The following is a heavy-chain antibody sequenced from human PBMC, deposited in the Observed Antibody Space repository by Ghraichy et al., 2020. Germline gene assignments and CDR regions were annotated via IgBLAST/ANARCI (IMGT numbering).Heavy chain of an antibody. J-gene: IGHJ6*02. CDR1: GFTFSSYW. CDR3: ARDLQELRFLEWLPPYYGMDV. Sequence: GGSLRLSCAASGFTFSSYWMSWVRQAPGKGLEWVANIKQDGSEKYYVDSVKGRFTISRDNAKNSLYLQMNSLRAEDTAVYYCARDLQELRFLEWLPPYYGMDVWGQGTTVTVSS. V-gene: IGHV3-7*03. D-gene: IGHD3-3*01. CDR2: IKQDGSEK.